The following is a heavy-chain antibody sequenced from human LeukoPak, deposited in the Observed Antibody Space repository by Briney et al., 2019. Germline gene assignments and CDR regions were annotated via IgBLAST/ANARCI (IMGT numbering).Heavy chain of an antibody. J-gene: IGHJ4*02. Sequence: GGSLRLSCAASGFTFTSYAMSWVRQTPGKGLEWVSFISDSSAGDSTYYADSVRGRFTISRDSSKSALYLQMNSLRAEDTAVYYCTKLSTTGVGGRGYFDQWGQGTQVTVSS. CDR1: GFTFTSYA. V-gene: IGHV3-23*01. D-gene: IGHD1-1*01. CDR2: ISDSSAGDST. CDR3: TKLSTTGVGGRGYFDQ.